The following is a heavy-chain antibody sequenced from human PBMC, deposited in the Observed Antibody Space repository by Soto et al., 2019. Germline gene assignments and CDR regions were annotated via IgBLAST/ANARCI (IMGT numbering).Heavy chain of an antibody. V-gene: IGHV3-30*18. CDR2: ISYDGSNK. D-gene: IGHD3-22*01. Sequence: PGGSLRLSCAASGFTFSSYGMHWVRQAPGKGLEWVAVISYDGSNKYYADSVKGRFTISRDNSKNTLYLQMNSLRAEDTAVYYCAKDLDYYDSSGYDGWGQGT. CDR1: GFTFSSYG. CDR3: AKDLDYYDSSGYDG. J-gene: IGHJ4*02.